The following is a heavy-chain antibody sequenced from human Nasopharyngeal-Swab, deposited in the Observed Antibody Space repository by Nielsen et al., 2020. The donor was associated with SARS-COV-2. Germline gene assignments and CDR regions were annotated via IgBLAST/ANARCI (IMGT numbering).Heavy chain of an antibody. CDR1: GFTFSDYW. J-gene: IGHJ4*02. D-gene: IGHD1-26*01. Sequence: GESLKISCAPSGFTFSDYWMHWVRQAPGKGLVWVSRINPAGSTTDYEDSVRGRFTIPRDNAKTTLYLQMNSLTVEDSAVYFCTRAGSYRFDYWGQGTLVTVSS. CDR3: TRAGSYRFDY. CDR2: INPAGSTT. V-gene: IGHV3-74*01.